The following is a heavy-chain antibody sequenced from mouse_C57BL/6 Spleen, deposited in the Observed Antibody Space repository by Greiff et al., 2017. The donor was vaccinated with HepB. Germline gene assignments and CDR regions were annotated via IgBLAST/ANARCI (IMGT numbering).Heavy chain of an antibody. CDR2: IDPSDSYT. CDR3: ASWYGSSFWFAY. V-gene: IGHV1-69*01. CDR1: GYTFTSYW. J-gene: IGHJ3*01. D-gene: IGHD1-1*01. Sequence: QVQLQQSGAELVMPGASVKLSCKASGYTFTSYWMHWVKQRPGQGLEWIGEIDPSDSYTNYNQKFKGKSTLTVDKSSSTAYMQLSSLTSEDSAVYYCASWYGSSFWFAYWGQGTLVTVSA.